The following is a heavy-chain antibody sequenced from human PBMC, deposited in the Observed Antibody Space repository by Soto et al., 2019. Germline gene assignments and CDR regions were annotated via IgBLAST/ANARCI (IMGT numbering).Heavy chain of an antibody. CDR2: IYWDDDK. CDR1: GFSLSTSGVS. Sequence: QITLKESGPTLVKPTQTLTLTCTFSGFSLSTSGVSVAWIRQPPGKALEWLALIYWDDDKRYRPSLKTRLTITKDISKKQLVLTMTDMDPVDTATDYCAHSRLPSAVTKSAEYFQHWGQGTLVTVSS. CDR3: AHSRLPSAVTKSAEYFQH. V-gene: IGHV2-5*02. D-gene: IGHD4-17*01. J-gene: IGHJ1*01.